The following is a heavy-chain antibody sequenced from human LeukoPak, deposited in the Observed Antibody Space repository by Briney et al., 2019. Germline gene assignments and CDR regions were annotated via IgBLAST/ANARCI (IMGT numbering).Heavy chain of an antibody. D-gene: IGHD5-18*01. J-gene: IGHJ4*02. V-gene: IGHV3-48*01. Sequence: GGSLRLSCAASGFTFSSYSMNWVRQAPGMGLEWVSYISSSSTIYYADSVKGRFTISRDNAKNSLYLQMNSLRAEDTAVYYCARVDTAIHWGQGTLVTVSS. CDR1: GFTFSSYS. CDR2: ISSSSTI. CDR3: ARVDTAIH.